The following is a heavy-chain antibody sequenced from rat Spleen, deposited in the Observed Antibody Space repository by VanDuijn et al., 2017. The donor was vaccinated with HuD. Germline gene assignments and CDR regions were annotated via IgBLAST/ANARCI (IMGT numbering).Heavy chain of an antibody. CDR1: GVTFSRYW. J-gene: IGHJ3*01. D-gene: IGHD1-12*03. CDR3: AKRDYDGYYPFAY. CDR2: IKPDGGST. V-gene: IGHV5-58*01. Sequence: VQLVETGGGFVQPGRSLKLSCVASGVTFSRYWVYWIRQAPGKGLECVSSIKPDGGSTYYPDSVKGRFTISRDNAQNTVYLQMNSLRSEDTATYYCAKRDYDGYYPFAYWGQGTLVTVSS.